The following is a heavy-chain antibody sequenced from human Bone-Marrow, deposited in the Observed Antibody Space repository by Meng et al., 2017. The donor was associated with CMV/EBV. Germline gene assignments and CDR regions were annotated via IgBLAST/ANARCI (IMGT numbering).Heavy chain of an antibody. CDR2: IYYSGST. D-gene: IGHD1-26*01. CDR1: GGSISSYY. CDR3: ARGGRRKQPLGDV. Sequence: SETLSLTCTVSGGSISSYYWSWIRQPPGKGLEWIGYIYYSGSTNDNPSLKSRVTISVDTSKNQFSLKLSSVTAADTAVYYCARGGRRKQPLGDVWGQGTTVTVSS. V-gene: IGHV4-59*01. J-gene: IGHJ6*02.